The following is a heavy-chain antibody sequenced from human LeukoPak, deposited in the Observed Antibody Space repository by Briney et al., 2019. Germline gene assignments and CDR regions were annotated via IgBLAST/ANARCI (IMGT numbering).Heavy chain of an antibody. D-gene: IGHD6-13*01. Sequence: ASVKVSCKASGYTFTNYGISWVRQAPGQGLEWMGWSSAYNGNTNYAQKVQGRVTMTTDTSTSTAYMELRSLRSDDTAVYYCARVVAAVRYFDYWGQGTLVTVSS. J-gene: IGHJ4*02. CDR1: GYTFTNYG. CDR3: ARVVAAVRYFDY. V-gene: IGHV1-18*01. CDR2: SSAYNGNT.